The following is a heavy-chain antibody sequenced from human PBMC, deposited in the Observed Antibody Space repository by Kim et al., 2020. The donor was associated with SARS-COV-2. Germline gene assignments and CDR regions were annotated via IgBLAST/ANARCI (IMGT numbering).Heavy chain of an antibody. D-gene: IGHD2-2*01. CDR3: ARVYCSSTSCSQGWFDP. V-gene: IGHV1-3*01. Sequence: FQGRVTITRDTSASTAYMELSSLRSEDTAVYYCARVYCSSTSCSQGWFDPWGQGTLVTVSS. J-gene: IGHJ5*02.